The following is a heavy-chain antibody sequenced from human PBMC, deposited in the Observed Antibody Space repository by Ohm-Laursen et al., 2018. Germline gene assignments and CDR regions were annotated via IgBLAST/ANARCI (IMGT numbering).Heavy chain of an antibody. CDR2: ISGSGGST. V-gene: IGHV3-23*01. CDR3: AKAMYYYDSSGYFPCADY. Sequence: SLRLSCAASGFTFDDYAMHWVRQAPGKGLEWVSAISGSGGSTYYADSVKGRFTISRDNSKNTLYLQMNSLRAEDTAVYYCAKAMYYYDSSGYFPCADYWGQGTLVTVSS. CDR1: GFTFDDYA. J-gene: IGHJ4*02. D-gene: IGHD3-22*01.